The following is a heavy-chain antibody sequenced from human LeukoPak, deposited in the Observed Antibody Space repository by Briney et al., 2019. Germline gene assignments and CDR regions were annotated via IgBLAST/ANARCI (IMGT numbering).Heavy chain of an antibody. CDR3: ARSSGYSYGYAFDY. Sequence: GGSLRLSCAASGFTFNKFAMSWVRQAPGKGLEWVSGIIENGGETYYADSVKGRFTISRDNSKNTLYLQMNSLRAEDTAVYYCARSSGYSYGYAFDYWGQGTLVTVSS. CDR2: IIENGGET. CDR1: GFTFNKFA. V-gene: IGHV3-23*01. J-gene: IGHJ4*02. D-gene: IGHD5-18*01.